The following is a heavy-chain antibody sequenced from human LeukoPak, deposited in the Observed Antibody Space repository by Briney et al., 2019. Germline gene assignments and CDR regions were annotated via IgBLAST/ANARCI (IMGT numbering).Heavy chain of an antibody. D-gene: IGHD1-1*01. J-gene: IGHJ4*02. CDR1: GGTFSSYA. V-gene: IGHV1-69*13. CDR3: ARSSRKPNKPVTSGMYMDY. Sequence: ASVPVSCKASGGTFSSYAISWVRQAPGQGLEWMGGIIPFFGTANYAQKFQGRVTITADESTSTAYMELSSLRSEDTAVYYCARSSRKPNKPVTSGMYMDYWGQGTLATLPS. CDR2: IIPFFGTA.